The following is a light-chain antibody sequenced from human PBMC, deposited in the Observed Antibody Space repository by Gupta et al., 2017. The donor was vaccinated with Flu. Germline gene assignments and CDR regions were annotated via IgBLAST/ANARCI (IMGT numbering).Light chain of an antibody. CDR3: ISYTSTNTFYV. V-gene: IGLV2-14*01. CDR1: SSDVGRSDP. J-gene: IGLJ1*01. Sequence: QAAMPQHASVSGSPGQSITICCTGTSSDVGRSDPVSWYQQYPGKAPKLIIYDVTTRPSGVSGRFSGSKSGITASLTISGLEAEDESDYYCISYTSTNTFYVFGTGTTVTVL. CDR2: DVT.